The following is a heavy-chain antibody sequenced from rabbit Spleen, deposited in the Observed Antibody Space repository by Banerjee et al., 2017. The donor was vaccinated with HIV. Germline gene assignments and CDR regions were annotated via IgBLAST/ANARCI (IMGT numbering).Heavy chain of an antibody. CDR3: ARDTGSSFSTYGMDL. Sequence: QEQLEESGGGLVKPEGSLTLTCKASGVSFSDKDVMCWVRQAPGKGLEWIACINIVTGKSVYASWAKGRFTMSRTSSTTVTLQMTSLTAADTATYFCARDTGSSFSTYGMDLWGPGTLVTVS. J-gene: IGHJ6*01. CDR2: INIVTGKS. V-gene: IGHV1S45*01. CDR1: GVSFSDKDV. D-gene: IGHD8-1*01.